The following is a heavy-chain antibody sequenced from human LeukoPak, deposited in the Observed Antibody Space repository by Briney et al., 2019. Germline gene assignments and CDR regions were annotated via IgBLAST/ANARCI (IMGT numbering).Heavy chain of an antibody. J-gene: IGHJ4*02. CDR1: GFTFSSYA. CDR2: ISSNGGST. CDR3: VTARTLRVTTSFDY. D-gene: IGHD2-21*02. V-gene: IGHV3-64D*06. Sequence: GGSLRLSCSASGFTFSSYAMHWVRQAPGKGLEYVSAISSNGGSTYYADSVKGRFTISRDNPKNTLYLQMSGLRVEDTAVYYCVTARTLRVTTSFDYWGQGTLVTVSS.